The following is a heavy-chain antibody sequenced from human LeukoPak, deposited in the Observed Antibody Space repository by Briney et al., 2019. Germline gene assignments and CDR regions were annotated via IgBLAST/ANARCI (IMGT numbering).Heavy chain of an antibody. V-gene: IGHV3-30*04. J-gene: IGHJ4*02. Sequence: PGGYLRLSCAASGFTFSSYAMHWVRQAPGKGLEWVAVISYDGSNKYYADSVKGRFTISRDNSKNTLYLQMNSLRAEDTAVYYCARDYYDSSGYPDYWGQGTLVTVSS. D-gene: IGHD3-22*01. CDR3: ARDYYDSSGYPDY. CDR2: ISYDGSNK. CDR1: GFTFSSYA.